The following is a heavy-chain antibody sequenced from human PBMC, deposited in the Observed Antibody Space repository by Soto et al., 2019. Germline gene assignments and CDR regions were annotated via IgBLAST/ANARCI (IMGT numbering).Heavy chain of an antibody. J-gene: IGHJ6*03. D-gene: IGHD6-13*01. CDR3: DRGTAAGRTGYYYYMDV. CDR1: GYTFTSYD. Sequence: QVQLVQSGAEVKKPGASVKVSCKASGYTFTSYDSNWVRQATGQGLAWMGWMNPNSANTGYAQKVQGIVSRIRNTSISTAYMELSSLRSEDAAVYYCDRGTAAGRTGYYYYMDVWGKGTTVTVSS. CDR2: MNPNSANT. V-gene: IGHV1-8*01.